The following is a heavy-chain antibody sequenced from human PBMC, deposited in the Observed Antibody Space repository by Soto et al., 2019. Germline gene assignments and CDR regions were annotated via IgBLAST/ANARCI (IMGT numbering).Heavy chain of an antibody. Sequence: VQLVESGGGVVQPGRSLRLSCAASGFTFSSYGMHWVRQAPGKGLEWVAVIWYDGSNKYYADSVKGRFTISRDNSKNTLYLQMNSLRAEDTAVYYCARDQYYGSGSLDYWGQGTLVTVSS. V-gene: IGHV3-33*01. CDR1: GFTFSSYG. CDR3: ARDQYYGSGSLDY. J-gene: IGHJ4*02. CDR2: IWYDGSNK. D-gene: IGHD3-10*01.